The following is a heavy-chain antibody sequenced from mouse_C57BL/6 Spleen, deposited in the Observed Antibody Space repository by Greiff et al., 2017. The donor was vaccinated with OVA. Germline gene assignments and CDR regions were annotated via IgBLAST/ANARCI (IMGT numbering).Heavy chain of an antibody. CDR2: IDPTSGGT. J-gene: IGHJ4*01. CDR1: GYTFTSYW. D-gene: IGHD2-5*01. V-gene: IGHV1-72*01. Sequence: QVQLQQPGAELVKPGASVKLSCKASGYTFTSYWMHWVKQRPGRGLEWIGRIDPTSGGTKYNEQFKSKATLTVDKSSSTAYMQLSSLTSEDSAVYYCTKSKSNYVGGCWGQGASVTVSS. CDR3: TKSKSNYVGGC.